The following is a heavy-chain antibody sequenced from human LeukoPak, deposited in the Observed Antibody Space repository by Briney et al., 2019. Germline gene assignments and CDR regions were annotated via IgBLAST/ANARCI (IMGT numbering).Heavy chain of an antibody. V-gene: IGHV1-2*02. J-gene: IGHJ5*02. CDR1: GYTFTGYY. D-gene: IGHD3-9*01. CDR2: INPNSGGT. Sequence: GAPVKVSCKASGYTFTGYYMHWVRQAPGQGLEWMGWINPNSGGTNYAQKFQGRVTMTRDTSISTAYMELSRLRSDDTAVYYCARAGTALRYFDWFPFDPWGQGTLVTVSS. CDR3: ARAGTALRYFDWFPFDP.